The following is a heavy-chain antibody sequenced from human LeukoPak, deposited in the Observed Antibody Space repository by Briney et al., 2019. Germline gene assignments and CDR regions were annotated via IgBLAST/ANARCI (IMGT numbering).Heavy chain of an antibody. V-gene: IGHV4-61*01. CDR1: GGSISSGSYY. D-gene: IGHD3-22*01. Sequence: SETLSLTCTVSGGSISSGSYYWSWIRQPPGKGLEWIGYIYYSGSTNYNPSLKSRVTISVDTSKNQFSLKLSSVTAADTAVYYCARPDSSGYEDAFDIWGQGTMVTVSS. J-gene: IGHJ3*02. CDR3: ARPDSSGYEDAFDI. CDR2: IYYSGST.